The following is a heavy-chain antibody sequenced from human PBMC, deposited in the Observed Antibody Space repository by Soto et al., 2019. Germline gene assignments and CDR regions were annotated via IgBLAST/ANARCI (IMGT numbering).Heavy chain of an antibody. CDR3: ARLGDGYHYVKGWFDP. D-gene: IGHD5-12*01. Sequence: PSETLSLTCSVSGGSVTSSSYYWSWIRQPPGKGLEWIGYMYYSGSTMYNPSLKYRATISVDTSKNQVSLKLRSVTAADTAMYYCARLGDGYHYVKGWFDPWGQGTLVTVSS. CDR1: GGSVTSSSYY. J-gene: IGHJ5*02. CDR2: MYYSGST. V-gene: IGHV4-61*01.